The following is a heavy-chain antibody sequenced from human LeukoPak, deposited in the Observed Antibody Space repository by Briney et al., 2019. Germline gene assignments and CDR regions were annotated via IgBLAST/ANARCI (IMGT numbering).Heavy chain of an antibody. CDR3: ARDGGPGAPFDY. CDR1: GFTFSTYW. Sequence: GGSLRLSCAASGFTFSTYWMSWVRQAPGKGLEWVANIKQDGGDKYYVDSVKGRFTISRDNAKNSLYLQMNTLRAEDTAVYYCARDGGPGAPFDYWGQGTLVTVSS. CDR2: IKQDGGDK. J-gene: IGHJ4*02. V-gene: IGHV3-7*01. D-gene: IGHD1-26*01.